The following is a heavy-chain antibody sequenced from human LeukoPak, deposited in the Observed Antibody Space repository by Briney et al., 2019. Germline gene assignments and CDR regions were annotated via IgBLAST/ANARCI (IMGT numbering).Heavy chain of an antibody. D-gene: IGHD3-10*01. V-gene: IGHV4-30-4*01. Sequence: SQTLSLTCTVSGGSTSSGDYYWSWIRQPPGKGLEWIGYISSSGRTYYKPSLKSRFTVSMYTSKNQFSLKVSSVTAADTAVFYCARGQYGSGIAYWGQGTLVTVSS. CDR3: ARGQYGSGIAY. CDR2: ISSSGRT. CDR1: GGSTSSGDYY. J-gene: IGHJ4*02.